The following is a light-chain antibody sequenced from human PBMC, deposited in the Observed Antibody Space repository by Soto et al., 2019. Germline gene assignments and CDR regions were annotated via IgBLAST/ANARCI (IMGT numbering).Light chain of an antibody. CDR2: DAS. J-gene: IGKJ4*01. Sequence: ETVLTQSPATLSLSPGERATLSCRASQSVSSYLAWYQQKPGQAPRLLISDASNRATGIPARFSGSGSGTDITLIISSLETEDFAVYYCQQRSNWPLTFGGGTKVEIK. V-gene: IGKV3-11*01. CDR3: QQRSNWPLT. CDR1: QSVSSY.